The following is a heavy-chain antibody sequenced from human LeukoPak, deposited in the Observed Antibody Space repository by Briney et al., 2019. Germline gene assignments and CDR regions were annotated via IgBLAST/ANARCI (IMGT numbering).Heavy chain of an antibody. D-gene: IGHD2/OR15-2a*01. Sequence: GGSLRLSCAASGFTFSSYWMSWVRQASGKGLEWVANLNQDGSEKYYVDSVKGRFTISRDNALNSLYLQIDSLKVEDTAVYYCASRVWVGSTFHYYYYMDVWGKGTTVTVSS. J-gene: IGHJ6*03. CDR2: LNQDGSEK. CDR3: ASRVWVGSTFHYYYYMDV. CDR1: GFTFSSYW. V-gene: IGHV3-7*01.